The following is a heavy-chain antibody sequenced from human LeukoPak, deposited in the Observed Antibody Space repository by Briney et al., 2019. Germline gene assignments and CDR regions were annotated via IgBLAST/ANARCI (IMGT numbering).Heavy chain of an antibody. V-gene: IGHV1-2*02. CDR3: ARGPATIFGLNWFDP. D-gene: IGHD3-3*01. Sequence: ASVKVSCKASGYTFTGYYMHGVRQAPGQGLEWMGWINPNSGGTNYAQKFQGRVTMTRDTSISTAYMELSSLRSEDTAVYYCARGPATIFGLNWFDPWGQGTLVTVSS. CDR2: INPNSGGT. CDR1: GYTFTGYY. J-gene: IGHJ5*02.